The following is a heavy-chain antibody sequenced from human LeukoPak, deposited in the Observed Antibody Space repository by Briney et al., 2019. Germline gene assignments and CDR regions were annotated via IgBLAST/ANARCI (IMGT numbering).Heavy chain of an antibody. J-gene: IGHJ6*02. Sequence: ASVKVSCKASGYTFTSYDINWVRQATGQGLEWMGWMNPNSGNTGYAQKFQGRVTMTRNTSISTAYMELSSLRSEDTAVYYCARGGYSSSWYQTGYYYYGMDVWGQGTTVTVSS. CDR2: MNPNSGNT. CDR1: GYTFTSYD. V-gene: IGHV1-8*01. D-gene: IGHD6-13*01. CDR3: ARGGYSSSWYQTGYYYYGMDV.